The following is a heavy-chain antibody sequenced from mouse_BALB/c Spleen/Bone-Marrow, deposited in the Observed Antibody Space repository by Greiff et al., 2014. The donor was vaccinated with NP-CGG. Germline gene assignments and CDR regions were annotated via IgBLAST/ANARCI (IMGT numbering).Heavy chain of an antibody. CDR2: IYPGNNDA. J-gene: IGHJ3*01. CDR3: ARNWDWVFAY. CDR1: GYTFTNYL. Sequence: EVQLQESGTVLARPGASLRMSCKASGYTFTNYLINWIKQRPGRGLEWIGAIYPGNNDAKYTQKFKAKAKLTAVTSTSTADMELSSLTNEDSAVYYCARNWDWVFAYWGQGTLVTVSA. D-gene: IGHD4-1*01. V-gene: IGHV1-5*01.